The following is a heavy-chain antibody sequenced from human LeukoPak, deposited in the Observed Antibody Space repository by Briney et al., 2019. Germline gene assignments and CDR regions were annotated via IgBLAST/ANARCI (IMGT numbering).Heavy chain of an antibody. Sequence: ASVKVSCKASGGTFSSYAISWVRQAPGQGLEWMGRIIPILGIANYAQKFQGRVTITADKSTSTAYMELSSLRSEDTAVYSCASWSYGSGSYYWGQGTLVTVSS. CDR2: IIPILGIA. CDR1: GGTFSSYA. CDR3: ASWSYGSGSYY. V-gene: IGHV1-69*04. D-gene: IGHD3-10*01. J-gene: IGHJ4*02.